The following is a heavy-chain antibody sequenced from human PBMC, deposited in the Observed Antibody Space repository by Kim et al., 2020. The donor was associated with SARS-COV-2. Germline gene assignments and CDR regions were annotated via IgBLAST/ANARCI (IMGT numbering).Heavy chain of an antibody. J-gene: IGHJ3*02. CDR3: ARDPNWKHAFDI. D-gene: IGHD1-1*01. CDR1: GGTFSSYA. Sequence: SVKVSCKASGGTFSSYAISWVRQAPGQGLEWMGGIIPIFGTANYAQKFQGRVTITADESTSTAYMELSSLRSEDTAVYYCARDPNWKHAFDIWGQGTMVTVSS. V-gene: IGHV1-69*13. CDR2: IIPIFGTA.